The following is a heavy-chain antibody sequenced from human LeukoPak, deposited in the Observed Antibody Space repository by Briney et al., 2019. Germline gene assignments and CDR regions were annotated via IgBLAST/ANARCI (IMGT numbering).Heavy chain of an antibody. D-gene: IGHD1-26*01. CDR2: IIPIFGTA. CDR1: GGTFSSYA. Sequence: ASVRVSCKASGGTFSSYAISWVRQAPGQGLEWMGGIIPIFGTANYAQKFQGRVTITTDESTSTAYMELSSLRSEDTAVYYCARDSSGSYVRDAFDIWGQGTMVTVSS. V-gene: IGHV1-69*05. CDR3: ARDSSGSYVRDAFDI. J-gene: IGHJ3*02.